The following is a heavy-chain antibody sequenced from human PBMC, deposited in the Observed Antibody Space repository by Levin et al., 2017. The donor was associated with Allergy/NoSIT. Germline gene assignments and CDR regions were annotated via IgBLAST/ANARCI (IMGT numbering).Heavy chain of an antibody. CDR2: IYYSGST. J-gene: IGHJ4*02. D-gene: IGHD6-13*01. CDR1: GGSISSYY. V-gene: IGHV4-59*01. Sequence: SETLSLTCTVSGGSISSYYWSWIRQPPGKGLEWIGYIYYSGSTNYNPSLKSRVTISVDTSKNQFSLKLSSVTAADTAVYYCARVAYSSSWYEVWYFDYWGQGTLVTVSS. CDR3: ARVAYSSSWYEVWYFDY.